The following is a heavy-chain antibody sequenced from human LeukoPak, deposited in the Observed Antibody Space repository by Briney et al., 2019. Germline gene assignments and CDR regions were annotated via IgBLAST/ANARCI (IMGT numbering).Heavy chain of an antibody. V-gene: IGHV3-66*01. CDR3: ARDQASSSSSPY. CDR2: IYTGGST. J-gene: IGHJ4*02. CDR1: GMTVSSNY. D-gene: IGHD2-2*01. Sequence: GGSLRLSCAASGMTVSSNYIMWVRQPPGKGLEWVSSIYTGGSTYYADAVKGRFTISRDNSKNTVNLQMNSMRAEDTAVYYCARDQASSSSSPYWGQGTLVTVSS.